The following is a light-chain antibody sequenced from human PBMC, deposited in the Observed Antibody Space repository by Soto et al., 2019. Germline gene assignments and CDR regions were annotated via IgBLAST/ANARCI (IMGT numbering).Light chain of an antibody. CDR3: AAWDDNLSGLYV. V-gene: IGLV1-47*01. CDR2: RNS. J-gene: IGLJ1*01. Sequence: QPVLTQPPSGSGTPGHRVTISRAGSASTIARNYVYWYQQLPGTAPKLLIYRNSQRPSGVPDRFSGSKSGTSASLAISGLRSEDEADYYCAAWDDNLSGLYVFGAGTKVTVL. CDR1: ASTIARNY.